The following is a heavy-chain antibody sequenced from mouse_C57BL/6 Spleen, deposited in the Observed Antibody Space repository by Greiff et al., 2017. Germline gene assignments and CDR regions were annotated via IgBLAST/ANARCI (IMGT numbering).Heavy chain of an antibody. CDR1: GYTFTSSG. Sequence: QVQLKQSGAELARPGASVKLSCKASGYTFTSSGISWVKQRTGQGLEWIGEIYPRSGNTYYNEKFKGKATLTADKSSSTAYMELRSLTSEDSAVYFCAREGNYYGSSPYFDYWGQGTTLTVSS. V-gene: IGHV1-81*01. J-gene: IGHJ2*01. CDR2: IYPRSGNT. CDR3: AREGNYYGSSPYFDY. D-gene: IGHD1-1*01.